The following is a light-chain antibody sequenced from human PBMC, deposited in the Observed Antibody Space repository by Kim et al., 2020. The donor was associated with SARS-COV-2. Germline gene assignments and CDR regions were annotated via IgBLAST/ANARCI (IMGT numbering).Light chain of an antibody. CDR2: DVD. CDR1: NSDVGSNNY. J-gene: IGLJ3*02. Sequence: QSALTPPRSVSGSPGQSVTISCTGTNSDVGSNNYVSWYQQHPGKAPQLLIYDVDKRPSGVPDRFSGSKSGNTASLTISGLQAEDETNYYCCSHAGNYWVFGGGTKVTVL. V-gene: IGLV2-11*01. CDR3: CSHAGNYWV.